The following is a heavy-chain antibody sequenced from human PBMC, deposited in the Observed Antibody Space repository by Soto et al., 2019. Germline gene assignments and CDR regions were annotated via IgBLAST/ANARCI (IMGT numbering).Heavy chain of an antibody. D-gene: IGHD3-22*01. V-gene: IGHV3-23*01. CDR2: ISGSGGST. Sequence: GGSLRLSCAASGFTFSSYAMSWVRQAPGKGLEWVSAISGSGGSTYYADSVKGRFTISRDNSKNTLYLQMNSLRAEDTAVYYCAKDRYYYDSSGYSPDAFDIWGQGTMVTVSS. CDR1: GFTFSSYA. CDR3: AKDRYYYDSSGYSPDAFDI. J-gene: IGHJ3*02.